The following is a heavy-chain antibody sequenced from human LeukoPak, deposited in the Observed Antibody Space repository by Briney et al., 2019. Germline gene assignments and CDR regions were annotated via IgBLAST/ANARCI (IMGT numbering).Heavy chain of an antibody. CDR3: AKGEYSGSHTPDY. Sequence: PGGSLRLSCAASGFTFSTYSMNWVRQAPGKGLEWVSYISSSSSTIYYADSVKGRFIISRDNSKNTLYLQINSLRAEDTAAYYCAKGEYSGSHTPDYWGQGTLVTVSS. V-gene: IGHV3-48*01. CDR1: GFTFSTYS. CDR2: ISSSSSTI. D-gene: IGHD1-26*01. J-gene: IGHJ4*02.